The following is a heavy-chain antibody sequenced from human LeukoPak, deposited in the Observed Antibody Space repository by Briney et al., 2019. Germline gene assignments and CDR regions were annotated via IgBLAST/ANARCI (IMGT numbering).Heavy chain of an antibody. CDR1: GFTFSSYA. CDR3: ATLSVDIVATQWY. J-gene: IGHJ4*02. Sequence: GGSLRLSCAASGFTFSSYAMSWVRQAPGKGLEWVSAISGSGGSTYYADSVKGRLTMSRDNSKNTLYLQMNSLRAEDTAVYYCATLSVDIVATQWYWGQGTLVTVSS. D-gene: IGHD5-12*01. CDR2: ISGSGGST. V-gene: IGHV3-23*01.